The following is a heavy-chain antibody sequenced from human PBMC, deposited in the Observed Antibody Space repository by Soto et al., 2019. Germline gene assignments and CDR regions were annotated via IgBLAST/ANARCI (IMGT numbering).Heavy chain of an antibody. D-gene: IGHD2-21*02. J-gene: IGHJ6*02. CDR2: ISAYNGNT. CDR1: LYNFTSYG. V-gene: IGHV1-18*04. CDR3: ARSRCTSKLIVTAIISRWRYDYGMDV. Sequence: SGKVSCKASLYNFTSYGNSWVRQAPGHGLEWVGWISAYNGNTNYAQKLQGRVTMTTDTSTSTAYMELRSLRSDDTAVYYCARSRCTSKLIVTAIISRWRYDYGMDVWG.